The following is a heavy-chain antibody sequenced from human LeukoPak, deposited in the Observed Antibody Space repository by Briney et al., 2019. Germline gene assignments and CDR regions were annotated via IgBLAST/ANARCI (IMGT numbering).Heavy chain of an antibody. CDR3: ARDPQTTIFGVVIMGSNGYFQH. CDR2: INPSGGST. V-gene: IGHV1-46*01. CDR1: GYTFTSYY. Sequence: ASVKVSCKASGYTFTSYYMHWVRQAPGQGLEWMGIINPSGGSTSYAQKFQGRVTMTRDTSTSTVYMELSSLRSEDTAVYYCARDPQTTIFGVVIMGSNGYFQHWGQGTLVTVSS. J-gene: IGHJ1*01. D-gene: IGHD3-3*01.